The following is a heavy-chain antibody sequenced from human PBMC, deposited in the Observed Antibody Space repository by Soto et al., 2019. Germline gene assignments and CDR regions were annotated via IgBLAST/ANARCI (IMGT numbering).Heavy chain of an antibody. V-gene: IGHV3-64D*06. Sequence: GGSLRLSGSASGFTFSSYAMHWGRQSPGKGWEYFSATIRKSGSTYYADSVKGRFTISRDNSKHTPYLHMSSLRAEDTAVYYCVKVGYDYVWGSYSYEGYFDYWGQGT. J-gene: IGHJ4*02. CDR2: TIRKSGST. D-gene: IGHD3-16*02. CDR3: VKVGYDYVWGSYSYEGYFDY. CDR1: GFTFSSYA.